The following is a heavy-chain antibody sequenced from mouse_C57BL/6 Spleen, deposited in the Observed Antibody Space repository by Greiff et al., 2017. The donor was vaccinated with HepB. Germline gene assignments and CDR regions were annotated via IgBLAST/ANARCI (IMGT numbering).Heavy chain of an antibody. D-gene: IGHD1-1*01. V-gene: IGHV5-17*01. CDR2: ISSGSSTI. J-gene: IGHJ2*01. CDR3: ANDYYGSISDY. CDR1: GFTFSDYG. Sequence: EVKLQESGGGLVKPGGSLKLSCAASGFTFSDYGMHWVRQAPEKGLEWVAYISSGSSTIYYADTVKGRVTISRDNAKNTLFLQMTSLRSEDTAMYYCANDYYGSISDYWGQGTTLTVSS.